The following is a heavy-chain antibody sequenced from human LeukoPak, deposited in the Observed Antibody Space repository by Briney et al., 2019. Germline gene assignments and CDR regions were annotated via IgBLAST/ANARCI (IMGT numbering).Heavy chain of an antibody. Sequence: ASVKVSCKASGGTFSSYAISWVRQAPGLGLEWMGWISAYNGNTNYAQKLQGRVTMTTDTSTSTAYMELRSLRSDDTAVYYCARGIVGATKTHYFDYWGKGTLVTVSS. V-gene: IGHV1-18*01. J-gene: IGHJ4*02. CDR2: ISAYNGNT. CDR3: ARGIVGATKTHYFDY. D-gene: IGHD1-26*01. CDR1: GGTFSSYA.